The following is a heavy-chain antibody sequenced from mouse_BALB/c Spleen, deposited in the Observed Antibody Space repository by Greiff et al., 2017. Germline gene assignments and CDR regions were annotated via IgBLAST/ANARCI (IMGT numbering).Heavy chain of an antibody. CDR1: GFSLTSYG. D-gene: IGHD1-1*01. Sequence: VKLMESGPGLVQPSQSLSITCTVSGFSLTSYGAHWVRQSPGKGLEWLGVIWSGGSSDYNAAFISRLSISKDNSKSQVFFKMNSLQANDTAIYYCARCNYGRDYAMDYWGQGTSVTVSS. V-gene: IGHV2-2*02. CDR2: IWSGGSS. J-gene: IGHJ4*01. CDR3: ARCNYGRDYAMDY.